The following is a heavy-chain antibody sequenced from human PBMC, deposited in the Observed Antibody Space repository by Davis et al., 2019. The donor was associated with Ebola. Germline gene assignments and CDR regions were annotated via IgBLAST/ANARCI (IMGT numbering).Heavy chain of an antibody. CDR3: ARDVVVHDAFDI. D-gene: IGHD2-15*01. Sequence: AASVKVSCKASGYTFSGYYINWVRQAPGQGLEWMGRVNPYSGGTNYAQKFQARVTMTRDTSISTAYMELSRLRSDDTAVYYCARDVVVHDAFDIWGQGTMVTVSS. CDR2: VNPYSGGT. J-gene: IGHJ3*02. V-gene: IGHV1-2*06. CDR1: GYTFSGYY.